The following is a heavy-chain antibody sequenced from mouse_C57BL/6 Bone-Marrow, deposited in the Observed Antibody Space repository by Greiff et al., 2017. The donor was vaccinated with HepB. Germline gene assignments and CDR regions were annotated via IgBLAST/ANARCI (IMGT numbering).Heavy chain of an antibody. V-gene: IGHV10-1*01. Sequence: KGLEWVARIRSKSNNYATYYADSVKDRFTISRDDSESMLYLQMNNLKTEDTAMYYCVSLTFAYWGQGTRVTVSA. CDR3: VSLTFAY. J-gene: IGHJ3*01. CDR2: IRSKSNNYAT. D-gene: IGHD4-1*01.